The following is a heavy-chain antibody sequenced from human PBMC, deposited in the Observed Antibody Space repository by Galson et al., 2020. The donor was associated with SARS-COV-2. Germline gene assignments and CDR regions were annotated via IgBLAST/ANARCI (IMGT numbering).Heavy chain of an antibody. CDR1: GTSISSGSYS. V-gene: IGHV4-30-2*01. J-gene: IGHJ3*02. Sequence: SETLSLTCAVSGTSISSGSYSWNWIRQPPGKGLEWIRYSSHSWGTYYNPSLKRQVTISGDRAKNQFSLRLSSVTAADTAVYYCARLHYGEYAPEAFDIWGPGTRVTVAS. CDR2: SSHSWGT. D-gene: IGHD4-17*01. CDR3: ARLHYGEYAPEAFDI.